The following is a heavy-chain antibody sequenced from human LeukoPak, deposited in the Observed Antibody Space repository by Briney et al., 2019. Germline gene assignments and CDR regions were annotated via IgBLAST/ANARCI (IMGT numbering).Heavy chain of an antibody. CDR1: GGTATSHY. J-gene: IGHJ3*02. V-gene: IGHV4-59*02. CDR2: IYYSGST. D-gene: IGHD1-26*01. CDR3: ARAGEQWEAEVAAFEI. Sequence: SETLSLTCTVSGGTATSHYWHWTRKPPGKGLEWVGYIYYSGSTSYNPSLKRRATISIGMSKTQVSLELSAVTAADTAVYYCARAGEQWEAEVAAFEIWGQGTVVTVSA.